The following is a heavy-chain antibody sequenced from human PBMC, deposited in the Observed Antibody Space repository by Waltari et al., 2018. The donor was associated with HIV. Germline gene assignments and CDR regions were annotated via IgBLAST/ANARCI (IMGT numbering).Heavy chain of an antibody. J-gene: IGHJ5*02. Sequence: QVQLVQSGAAVKKPGASVKVSCQACGYTFTGYYMHWVRQAPGQGLEWMGWINPNSGGTNYAQKFQGRVTMTRDTSISTAYMELSRLRSDDTAVYYCARAAAGGNWFDPWGQGTLVTVSS. D-gene: IGHD1-26*01. V-gene: IGHV1-2*02. CDR3: ARAAAGGNWFDP. CDR1: GYTFTGYY. CDR2: INPNSGGT.